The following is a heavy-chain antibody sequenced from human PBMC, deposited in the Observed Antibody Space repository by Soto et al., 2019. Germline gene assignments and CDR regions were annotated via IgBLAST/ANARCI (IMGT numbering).Heavy chain of an antibody. J-gene: IGHJ4*02. CDR1: GFTFSSYA. V-gene: IGHV3-23*01. Sequence: EVQLLESGGGLVQPGGSLRLSCAASGFTFSSYAMSWVRQAPGKGLEWVSAISGSGGSTYYADSVKGRFTISRDNSKNTLYLQMNSLRAEDTAVYYCAKDDPAYDYIWGSYPRDWGQGTLVTVSS. D-gene: IGHD3-16*02. CDR2: ISGSGGST. CDR3: AKDDPAYDYIWGSYPRD.